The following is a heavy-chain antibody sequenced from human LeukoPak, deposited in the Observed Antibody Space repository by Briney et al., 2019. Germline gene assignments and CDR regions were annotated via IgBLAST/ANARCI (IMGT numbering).Heavy chain of an antibody. D-gene: IGHD1-26*01. Sequence: ASVKVSCKASGYTFTSYYMHWVRQAPGQGLEWMGIINPSGGSTSYAQKFQGRVTMTRDTSTSTVYMELSSLRSEDMAVYYCARMGSHYAFDIWGQGTMVTVSS. CDR1: GYTFTSYY. J-gene: IGHJ3*02. CDR3: ARMGSHYAFDI. CDR2: INPSGGST. V-gene: IGHV1-46*01.